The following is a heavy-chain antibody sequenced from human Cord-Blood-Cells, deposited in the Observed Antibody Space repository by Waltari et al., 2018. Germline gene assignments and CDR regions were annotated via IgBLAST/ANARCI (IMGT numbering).Heavy chain of an antibody. CDR2: IYPGDSDT. Sequence: EVPLVQSGEAVKKPAESLKISCTGSGSRFTSFGIGWVLKMPGKGLAWMGIIYPGDSDTRYSPSFQGQVTISADKSISTAYLQWSSLKASDTAMYDCARQPYNWNYVDYWGQGTLVTVSS. CDR3: ARQPYNWNYVDY. J-gene: IGHJ4*02. D-gene: IGHD1-20*01. V-gene: IGHV5-51*01. CDR1: GSRFTSFG.